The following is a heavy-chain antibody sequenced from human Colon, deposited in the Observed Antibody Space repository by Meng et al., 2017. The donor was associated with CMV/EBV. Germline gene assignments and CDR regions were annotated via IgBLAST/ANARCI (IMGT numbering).Heavy chain of an antibody. V-gene: IGHV1-2*06. CDR2: IKPSTGDT. CDR1: GYTFTGYW. Sequence: QVQLVRSGVEVKKPGTSVNLSCKASGYTFTGYWMHWVRQAPGQGLEWMGRIKPSTGDTNYAQNFQGRVTVTRDTSISTVYMEVNSLTSDDTAVYYCTREGFDYWGQGALVTVSS. J-gene: IGHJ4*02. CDR3: TREGFDY.